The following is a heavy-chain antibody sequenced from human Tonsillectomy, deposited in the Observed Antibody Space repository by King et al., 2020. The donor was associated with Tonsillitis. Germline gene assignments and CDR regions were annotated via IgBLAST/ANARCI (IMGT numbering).Heavy chain of an antibody. CDR2: IKGKIDGGTT. V-gene: IGHV3-15*01. CDR1: GFTFNNAW. CDR3: NTVGNFFQSSDN. D-gene: IGHD7-27*01. J-gene: IGHJ4*02. Sequence: QLVESGGGLVRPGGSVRLSCAASGFTFNNAWMSWVRQAPGKGLEWVGLIKGKIDGGTTDYATPVTGRITISRDDSKNTLYLQMNRLRTDDAAVYYCNTVGNFFQSSDNWGQGALVSVST.